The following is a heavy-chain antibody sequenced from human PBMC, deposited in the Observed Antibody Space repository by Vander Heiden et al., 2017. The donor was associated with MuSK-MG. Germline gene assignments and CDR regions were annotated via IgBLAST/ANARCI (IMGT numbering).Heavy chain of an antibody. Sequence: EVQLVQSGAEVKKPGESLKISCPGSEYRFTTYSIAWVRQMPGNGLEWMGIIYPGDTDTRYSPAVQGQVTFSVDKSISTAHLQWSRMKASDTAMYYCARHGKRRDGYSPDYWGQGTLVTVSS. J-gene: IGHJ4*02. CDR3: ARHGKRRDGYSPDY. CDR1: EYRFTTYS. D-gene: IGHD6-25*01. V-gene: IGHV5-51*01. CDR2: IYPGDTDT.